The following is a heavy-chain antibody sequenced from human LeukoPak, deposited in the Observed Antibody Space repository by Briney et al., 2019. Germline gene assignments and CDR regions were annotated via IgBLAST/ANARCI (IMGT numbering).Heavy chain of an antibody. V-gene: IGHV4-59*01. D-gene: IGHD3-16*02. J-gene: IGHJ3*02. Sequence: PSETLSLTCTVSGGSISSYYWSWIRQPPGKGLEWIGYIYYSGSTNYNPSLKSRVTISVDTSKNQFSLKLSSATAADTAVYYCARSLTIVAFDIWGQGTMVTVSS. CDR1: GGSISSYY. CDR3: ARSLTIVAFDI. CDR2: IYYSGST.